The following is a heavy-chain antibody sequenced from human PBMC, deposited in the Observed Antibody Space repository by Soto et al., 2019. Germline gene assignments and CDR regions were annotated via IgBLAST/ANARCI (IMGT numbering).Heavy chain of an antibody. CDR2: IIPLFGTA. CDR1: GGTFSTYA. Sequence: QVQLEQSGAEVKQPGSSVRVSCKTSGGTFSTYAINWVRQAPGQGLEWMGAIIPLFGTADHSQKFQGRVTITADESTSTAYMELSSLRSDDTAVYFCARPKGTYSSGYYYFDFWGQGTLVTVSS. D-gene: IGHD6-19*01. V-gene: IGHV1-69*01. J-gene: IGHJ4*02. CDR3: ARPKGTYSSGYYYFDF.